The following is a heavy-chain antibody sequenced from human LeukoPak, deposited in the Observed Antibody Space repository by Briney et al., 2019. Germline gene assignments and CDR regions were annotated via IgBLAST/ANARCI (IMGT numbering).Heavy chain of an antibody. CDR1: GFTFSDHY. D-gene: IGHD4-17*01. Sequence: PGGSLRLSCAASGFTFSDHYMDWVRQAPGKGLEWVGRTRNKANSYTTEYAASVKGRFTISRDDSKNSLYLQMNSLRAEDTAVYYCAKGRGTTVTSAANYWGQGTLVTVSS. CDR2: TRNKANSYTT. J-gene: IGHJ4*02. CDR3: AKGRGTTVTSAANY. V-gene: IGHV3-72*01.